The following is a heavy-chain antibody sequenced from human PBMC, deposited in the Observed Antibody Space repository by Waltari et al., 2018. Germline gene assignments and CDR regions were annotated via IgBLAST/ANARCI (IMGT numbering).Heavy chain of an antibody. J-gene: IGHJ4*02. CDR2: ISGSGNDT. CDR1: GLPFSPYA. Sequence: DVQLLESGGGVVQRGGSLRVACKASGLPFSPYAMAWVRQGLGQGLEWVSTISGSGNDTYYADSVKGRFTISRDNSKNTVFLQMNMLRVEDTANYYCAKALGIMGFDCWGQGTLVAVAS. V-gene: IGHV3-23*01. D-gene: IGHD3-16*01. CDR3: AKALGIMGFDC.